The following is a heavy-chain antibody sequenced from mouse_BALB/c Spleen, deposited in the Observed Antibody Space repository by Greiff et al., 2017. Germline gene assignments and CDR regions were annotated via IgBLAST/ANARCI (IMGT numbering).Heavy chain of an antibody. CDR3: AREAYDYDGWYFDV. Sequence: VQLQQSGAELVKPGASVKLSCTASGFNIKDTYMHWVKQRPEQGLEWIGRIDPANGNTKYDPKFQGKATITADTSSNTAYLQLSSLTSEDTAVYYCAREAYDYDGWYFDVGGAGTTVTVSS. CDR1: GFNIKDTY. V-gene: IGHV14-3*02. CDR2: IDPANGNT. J-gene: IGHJ1*01. D-gene: IGHD2-4*01.